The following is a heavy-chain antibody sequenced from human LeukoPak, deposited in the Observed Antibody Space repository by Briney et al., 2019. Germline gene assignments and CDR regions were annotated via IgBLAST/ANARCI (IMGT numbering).Heavy chain of an antibody. CDR1: GYTFTGYY. Sequence: ASVKVSCKASGYTFTGYYMHWVRQAPGQGLEWMGWINPNSGGTNYAQKFQGRVTMTRDTSISTAYMELSRLRSDDTAVYYCARSPYGSGNFDIWGQGTMVTVSS. D-gene: IGHD3-10*01. J-gene: IGHJ3*02. CDR3: ARSPYGSGNFDI. V-gene: IGHV1-2*02. CDR2: INPNSGGT.